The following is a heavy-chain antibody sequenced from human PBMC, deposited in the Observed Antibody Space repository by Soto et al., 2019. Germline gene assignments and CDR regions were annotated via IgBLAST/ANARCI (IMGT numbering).Heavy chain of an antibody. CDR1: GYSFSTYW. CDR3: ARQSQYHGMDV. Sequence: GESLKISCKSSGYSFSTYWIAWVRQMPGKGLEWMGVIYPDDSDTRYSPSFQGQVTISADKSISTAYLQWNSLKASGTAMYYCARQSQYHGMDVWGQGTTVTVSS. V-gene: IGHV5-51*01. CDR2: IYPDDSDT. J-gene: IGHJ6*02.